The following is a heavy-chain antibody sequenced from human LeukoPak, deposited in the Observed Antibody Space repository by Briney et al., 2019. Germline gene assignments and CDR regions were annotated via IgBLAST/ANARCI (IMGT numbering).Heavy chain of an antibody. CDR1: VYTFTSYG. V-gene: IGHV1-18*01. Sequence: GASVKVSCKASVYTFTSYGISWVRQAPGQGLEWMGWISAYNGNTNQAQTLQGRVTMTTDTSTSTAYMELRSLRSDDTAVYYCARDLRGYCSSTSCYPAYWVQGTLVTVSS. CDR2: ISAYNGNT. CDR3: ARDLRGYCSSTSCYPAY. D-gene: IGHD2-2*01. J-gene: IGHJ4*02.